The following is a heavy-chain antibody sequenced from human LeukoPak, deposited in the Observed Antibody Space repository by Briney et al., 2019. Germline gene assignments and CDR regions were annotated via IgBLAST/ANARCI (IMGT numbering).Heavy chain of an antibody. CDR1: GFSFSTYW. CDR2: INEDGTEK. D-gene: IGHD5-18*01. V-gene: IGHV3-7*03. CDR3: ARGYGSKDS. J-gene: IGHJ4*02. Sequence: GGSLRLSCAASGFSFSTYWMTWVRQAPGKGLEWVANINEDGTEKHYVESVSGRFTISRDNAKSSLCLQMNSLTAEDTAVYYCARGYGSKDSWGQGTPVTVSS.